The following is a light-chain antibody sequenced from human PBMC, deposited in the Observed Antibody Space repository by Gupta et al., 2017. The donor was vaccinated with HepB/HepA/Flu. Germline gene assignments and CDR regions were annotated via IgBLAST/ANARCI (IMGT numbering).Light chain of an antibody. V-gene: IGLV1-44*01. CDR1: SSNIGRDT. CDR3: AAWDGSLNGWV. CDR2: SNN. Sequence: QSVLTQPPSASGTPGQRVTISCSGSSSNIGRDTVNWYQQLPATAPKLLIYSNNQRTAGVPDRLSGSKSGTSASLAISGLQSEDEADYYCAAWDGSLNGWVFGGGTKLTVL. J-gene: IGLJ2*01.